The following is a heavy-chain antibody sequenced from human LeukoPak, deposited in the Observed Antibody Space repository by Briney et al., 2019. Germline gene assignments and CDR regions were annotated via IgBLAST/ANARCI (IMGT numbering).Heavy chain of an antibody. Sequence: GGSLRLSCAASGFTFSSSWLTWVRPAPGKGLEWVANIKQDGSEKYYVDSVRGRFAISRDNAKNSLYLQMNSLRAEDTAVYYCARVPGATDDYWGQGTLVTVSS. V-gene: IGHV3-7*01. D-gene: IGHD1-26*01. CDR3: ARVPGATDDY. J-gene: IGHJ4*02. CDR1: GFTFSSSW. CDR2: IKQDGSEK.